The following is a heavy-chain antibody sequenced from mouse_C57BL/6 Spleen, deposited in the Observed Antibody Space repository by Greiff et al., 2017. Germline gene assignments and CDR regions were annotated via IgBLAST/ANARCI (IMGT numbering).Heavy chain of an antibody. J-gene: IGHJ3*01. Sequence: EVHLVESGGGLVKPGGSLKLSCAASGFTFSDYGMHWVRQAPEKGLEWVAYISSDSSTIYYADTVKGRFTISRDNAKNTLFLQMTSRRSEDTAMYYCARGTLFAYWGQGTLVTVSA. CDR1: GFTFSDYG. V-gene: IGHV5-17*01. CDR3: ARGTLFAY. CDR2: ISSDSSTI.